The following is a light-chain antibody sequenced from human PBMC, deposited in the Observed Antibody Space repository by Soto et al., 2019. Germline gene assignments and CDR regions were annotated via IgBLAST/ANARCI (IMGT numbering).Light chain of an antibody. Sequence: QSVLAQPHSVSGSAGQSVTISCTGTSXDVGGYKYVSWYQQHPGKAPKLMIYDVSKRPSGVPDRFSGSKSGNTASLTISGLQAEDEADYYCCSYAGSDTYVFGTWTKVTVL. J-gene: IGLJ1*01. CDR1: SXDVGGYKY. V-gene: IGLV2-11*01. CDR2: DVS. CDR3: CSYAGSDTYV.